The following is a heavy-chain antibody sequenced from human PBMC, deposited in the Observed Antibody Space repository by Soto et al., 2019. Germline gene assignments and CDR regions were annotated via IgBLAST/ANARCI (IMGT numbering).Heavy chain of an antibody. Sequence: QVQLVQSGAEVKKPGSSVKVSCKASGGTFNNYAISWVRQAPGQVLEWLGGLILVYDRGIYAQKFQGRGTITAEESTSTVYMELSSLRFDDTAVYYCGRYCTNTSCQGGYCLDSWGQGTLVTVSS. D-gene: IGHD2-8*01. CDR1: GGTFNNYA. CDR3: GRYCTNTSCQGGYCLDS. J-gene: IGHJ4*02. V-gene: IGHV1-69*01. CDR2: LILVYDRG.